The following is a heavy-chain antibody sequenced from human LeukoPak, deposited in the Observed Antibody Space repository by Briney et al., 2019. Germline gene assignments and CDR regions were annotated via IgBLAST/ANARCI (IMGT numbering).Heavy chain of an antibody. CDR1: GFTFSSSA. Sequence: GGSLRLSCATSGFTFSSSAMSWVRQAPGKGLEWVSAISGSGGSTYYADSVKGRFTISRDNSKNTLYLQMNSLRAEDTAVYYCAKGLAQLWFYWGQGTLVTVSS. CDR2: ISGSGGST. J-gene: IGHJ4*02. D-gene: IGHD5-18*01. V-gene: IGHV3-23*01. CDR3: AKGLAQLWFY.